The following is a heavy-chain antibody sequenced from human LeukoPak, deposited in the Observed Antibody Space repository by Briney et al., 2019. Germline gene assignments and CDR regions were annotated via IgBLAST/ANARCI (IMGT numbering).Heavy chain of an antibody. CDR3: ARESVYGSGSYSSFDY. J-gene: IGHJ4*02. CDR1: GGTFSSYA. CDR2: IIPIFGTA. V-gene: IGHV1-69*05. Sequence: SVKVSCKASGGTFSSYAISWVRQAPGQGLEWMGGIIPIFGTANYAQKFQGRVTITTDESTSTAYMELSSLRSEDTAVYCCARESVYGSGSYSSFDYWGQGTLVTVSS. D-gene: IGHD3-10*01.